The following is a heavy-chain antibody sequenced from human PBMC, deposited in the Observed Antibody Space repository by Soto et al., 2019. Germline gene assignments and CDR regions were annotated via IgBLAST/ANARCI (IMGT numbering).Heavy chain of an antibody. V-gene: IGHV3-30-3*01. CDR1: GFTFSSYA. D-gene: IGHD2-8*01. Sequence: QVQLVESGGGVVQPGRSLRLSCAASGFTFSSYAMHWVRQAPGKGLEWVAVISYDGSNKYYADSVKGRFTISRDNSKNTLYLQMNSLRAEDTAVYYCARANVYIYGAFDYWGQGTLVTVSS. CDR2: ISYDGSNK. J-gene: IGHJ4*02. CDR3: ARANVYIYGAFDY.